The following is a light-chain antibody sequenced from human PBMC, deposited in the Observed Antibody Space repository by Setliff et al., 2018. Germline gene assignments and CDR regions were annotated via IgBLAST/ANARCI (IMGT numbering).Light chain of an antibody. CDR1: SSDVGGYNX. J-gene: IGLJ1*01. CDR3: SSYTSSSTYV. CDR2: XXS. Sequence: QSALTQPASVSGSPGQSITISCTGASSDVGGYNXXXXXXXXXXXXXXLXXXXXSNRPSGVSNRFSGSKSGNTASLTISGLQAEDEADYYCSSYTSSSTYVFGTGTKVTVL. V-gene: IGLV2-14*01.